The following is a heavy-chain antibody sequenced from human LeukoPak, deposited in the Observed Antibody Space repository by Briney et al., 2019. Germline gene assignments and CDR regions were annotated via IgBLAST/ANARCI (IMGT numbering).Heavy chain of an antibody. Sequence: SETLSLTCTVSGGSISSYYWSWIRQPPGKGLEWSGYIYYSGSTNYNPSLKSRVTISVDTSKNQFSLKLSSVTAADTAVYYCARGAGYLGWFDPWGQGTLVTVSS. D-gene: IGHD3-16*01. CDR2: IYYSGST. V-gene: IGHV4-59*01. CDR1: GGSISSYY. CDR3: ARGAGYLGWFDP. J-gene: IGHJ5*02.